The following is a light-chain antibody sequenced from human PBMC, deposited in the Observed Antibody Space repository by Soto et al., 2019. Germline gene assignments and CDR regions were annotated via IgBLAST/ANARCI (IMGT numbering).Light chain of an antibody. CDR2: AAS. CDR3: QQSYSNILS. CDR1: QGISSY. Sequence: AIRMTQSPSSLSASTGDRVTITCRASQGISSYLAWYQQKPGKAPKLLIYAASTLQSGVPSRFSGSGSGTDFTLTISCLQSEDFATYYCQQSYSNILSFGGGTRVEL. J-gene: IGKJ4*01. V-gene: IGKV1-8*01.